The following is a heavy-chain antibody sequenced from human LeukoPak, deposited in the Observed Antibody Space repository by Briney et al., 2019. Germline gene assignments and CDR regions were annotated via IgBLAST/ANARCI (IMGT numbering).Heavy chain of an antibody. CDR1: GFTFSSYE. Sequence: AGGSLRLSCAASGFTFSSYEMNWVRQAPGKGLEWVSYISSSGSTIYYADSVKGRFTISRDNAKNSLYLQMNSLRAEDTAVYYCASLSTDWLLTDYWGQGTLVTVSS. V-gene: IGHV3-48*03. D-gene: IGHD3-9*01. J-gene: IGHJ4*02. CDR3: ASLSTDWLLTDY. CDR2: ISSSGSTI.